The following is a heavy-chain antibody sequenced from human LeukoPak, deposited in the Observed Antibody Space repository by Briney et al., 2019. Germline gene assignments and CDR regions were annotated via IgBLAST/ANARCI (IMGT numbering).Heavy chain of an antibody. V-gene: IGHV4-59*08. D-gene: IGHD1-26*01. Sequence: SETLSLTCTVSGGSTSRYYWSLIRQPPGKGLEWIGYISYSGSTNYNPSLKSRVTISVDTSKNQFSLKLNSVTATDTAVYYCARHSGSYYDNYDYWGQGTLVTVSS. CDR1: GGSTSRYY. CDR2: ISYSGST. J-gene: IGHJ4*02. CDR3: ARHSGSYYDNYDY.